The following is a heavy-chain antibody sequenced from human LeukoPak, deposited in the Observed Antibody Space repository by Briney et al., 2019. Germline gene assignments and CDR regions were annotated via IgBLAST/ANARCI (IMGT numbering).Heavy chain of an antibody. CDR2: ISSSSSYI. CDR1: GFTFSSYS. J-gene: IGHJ4*02. Sequence: GGSLRLSCAASGFTFSSYSMNWVRQAPGKGLEWVSSISSSSSYIYYADSVKGRFTISRDNAKNSLYLQMNSLRAEDTAVYYCARDPNSGYDFWSGYSEGDYWGQGTLVTVSS. V-gene: IGHV3-21*01. D-gene: IGHD3-3*01. CDR3: ARDPNSGYDFWSGYSEGDY.